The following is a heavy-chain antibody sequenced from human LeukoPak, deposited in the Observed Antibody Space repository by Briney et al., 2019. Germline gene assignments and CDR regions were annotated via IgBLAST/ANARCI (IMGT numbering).Heavy chain of an antibody. D-gene: IGHD6-6*01. V-gene: IGHV1-69*04. CDR2: IIPILGIA. CDR1: GGTFSSYA. J-gene: IGHJ3*02. Sequence: GASVKVSCEASGGTFSSYAIIWVRQAPGQGLEWMGRIIPILGIANYAQKFQGRVTITADKSTSTAYMELSSLRSEDTAVYYCARGNLPIAARVPFDIWGQGTMVTVSS. CDR3: ARGNLPIAARVPFDI.